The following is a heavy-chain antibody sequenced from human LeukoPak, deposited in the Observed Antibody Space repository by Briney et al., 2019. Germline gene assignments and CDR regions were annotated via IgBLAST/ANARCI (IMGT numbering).Heavy chain of an antibody. D-gene: IGHD6-19*01. CDR3: ARGGQYSSGWYNWFDP. V-gene: IGHV1-2*02. J-gene: IGHJ5*02. CDR2: INPNSGGT. CDR1: GYIFTAYY. Sequence: ASVKVSCKASGYIFTAYYLHWVRQAPGQGLEWMGWINPNSGGTNYAQKFQGRVTMTRDTSISTAYMELSRLRSDDTAVYYCARGGQYSSGWYNWFDPWGQGTLVTVSS.